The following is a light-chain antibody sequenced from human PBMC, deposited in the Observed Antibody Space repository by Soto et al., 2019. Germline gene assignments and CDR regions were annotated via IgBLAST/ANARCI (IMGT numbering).Light chain of an antibody. J-gene: IGKJ5*01. CDR2: DAS. V-gene: IGKV1-33*01. CDR3: QQYDNLPIT. Sequence: DIQMTQSPSSLSASVGDRVTITCQASQDISNYLNWYQQTPGKAPKLLIYDASNLETGVPSRFSGGGSGTDFTFIISRLQPEDIATYFCQQYDNLPITFGQGTRLEIK. CDR1: QDISNY.